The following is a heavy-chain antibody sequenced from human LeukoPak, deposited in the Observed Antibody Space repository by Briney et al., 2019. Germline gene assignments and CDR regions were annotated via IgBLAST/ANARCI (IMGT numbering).Heavy chain of an antibody. CDR1: GFTFSSYW. D-gene: IGHD4-17*01. Sequence: GGSLRLSCAASGFTFSSYWMSWVRQAPGKGLEWVANIKQDGSEKYYVDSVKGRFTISRDNAKNSLYLQMNSLRAEDTAVYYCARDYGPPYGDYVFDYWGQGTLVTVSS. CDR2: IKQDGSEK. CDR3: ARDYGPPYGDYVFDY. V-gene: IGHV3-7*01. J-gene: IGHJ4*02.